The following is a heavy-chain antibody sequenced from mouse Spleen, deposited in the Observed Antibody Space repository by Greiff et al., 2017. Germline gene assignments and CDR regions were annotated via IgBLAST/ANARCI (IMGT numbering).Heavy chain of an antibody. CDR3: ARREYDGYYWFAY. J-gene: IGHJ3*01. D-gene: IGHD2-3*01. V-gene: IGHV1-18*01. CDR2: INPNNGGT. CDR1: GYTFTDYN. Sequence: VQLQQSGPELVKPGASVKIPCKASGYTFTDYNMDWVKQSHGKSLEWIGDINPNNGGTIYNQKFKGKATLTVDKSSSTAYMELRSLTSEDTAVYYCARREYDGYYWFAYWGQGTLVTVSA.